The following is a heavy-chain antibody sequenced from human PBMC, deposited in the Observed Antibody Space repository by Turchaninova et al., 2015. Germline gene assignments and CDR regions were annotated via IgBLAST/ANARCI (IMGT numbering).Heavy chain of an antibody. CDR1: GFTLGDYP. CDR2: LRSMSDGETT. Sequence: EVQLVESGGGLVQPGRSLRLSCTSSGFTLGDYPMSWFGQAPGRGLGGVNYLRSMSDGETTHSAACGKGRFTNSRSNSKIIAELKMNSLKTEDTAVYFCARALRNSGDVFDIWGQGTMVTVSS. D-gene: IGHD1-14*01. CDR3: ARALRNSGDVFDI. V-gene: IGHV3-49*03. J-gene: IGHJ3*02.